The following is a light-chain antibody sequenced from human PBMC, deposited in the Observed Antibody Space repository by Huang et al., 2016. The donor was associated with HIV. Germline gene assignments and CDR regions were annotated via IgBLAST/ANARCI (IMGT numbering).Light chain of an antibody. Sequence: DIQMTQSPSSLYSSVGDSVTITCRASQDIDNYLAWYQQKPGKVTKLLIFAASALKSGVPPRFSGSGSGTHFSLNISSLQPEDVATYYCQKYNSAPITFGQGTRLEI. J-gene: IGKJ5*01. V-gene: IGKV1-27*01. CDR1: QDIDNY. CDR3: QKYNSAPIT. CDR2: AAS.